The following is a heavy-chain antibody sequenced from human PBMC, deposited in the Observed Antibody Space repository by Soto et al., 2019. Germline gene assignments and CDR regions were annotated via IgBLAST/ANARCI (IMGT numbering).Heavy chain of an antibody. V-gene: IGHV1-69*12. CDR2: IIPIFGTA. Sequence: QVQLVQSGAEVKKPGSSVKVSCEVSGGTFSSYAISWVRQAPGQGLEWMGGIIPIFGTANYAQKFQGRVTITADESTSTAYMELSSLRSEDTAVYYCARNVGSLEWLLPTLDYWGQGTLVTVSS. CDR3: ARNVGSLEWLLPTLDY. J-gene: IGHJ4*02. CDR1: GGTFSSYA. D-gene: IGHD3-3*01.